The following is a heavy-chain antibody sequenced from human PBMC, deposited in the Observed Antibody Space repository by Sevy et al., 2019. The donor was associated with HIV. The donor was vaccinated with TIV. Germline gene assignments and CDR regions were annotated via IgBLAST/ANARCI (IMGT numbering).Heavy chain of an antibody. J-gene: IGHJ4*02. Sequence: SETLSLTCAVSGVSVSSDTYYWSWIRQPPGKGLEWIGYVYHRGSTNYSPSFKTRVTISVDTSKNQFSLWLFSVAAAATAVYYCAREPYFFDKSGYYWDYWGQGALVTVSS. CDR3: AREPYFFDKSGYYWDY. V-gene: IGHV4-61*01. CDR2: VYHRGST. CDR1: GVSVSSDTYY. D-gene: IGHD3-22*01.